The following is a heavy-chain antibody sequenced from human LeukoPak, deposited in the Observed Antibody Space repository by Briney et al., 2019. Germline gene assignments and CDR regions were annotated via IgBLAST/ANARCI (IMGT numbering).Heavy chain of an antibody. CDR1: GFTFSSYW. CDR3: ARDYTGYFP. CDR2: TKTDGSEK. J-gene: IGHJ5*02. D-gene: IGHD3-9*01. Sequence: GGSLRLSCEASGFTFSSYWMSWVRQAPGKGLEWVANTKTDGSEKYYVDSVKGRFTISRDNAKNSLYLQMNSLRAEDTAVYYCARDYTGYFPWGQGTLVIVSS. V-gene: IGHV3-7*03.